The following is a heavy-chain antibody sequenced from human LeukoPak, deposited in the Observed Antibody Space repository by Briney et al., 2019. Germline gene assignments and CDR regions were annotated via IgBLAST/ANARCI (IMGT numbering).Heavy chain of an antibody. CDR1: GGSISSSSYY. Sequence: SETLSLTCTVSGGSISSSSYYWGWNRQPPGKGLEWIGSIYYSGSTYYNPSLKSRVTISVDTSKNQFSLKLSSVTAADTAVYYCAESHSGSYWPYYYGMDVWGQGTTVTVSS. D-gene: IGHD1-26*01. V-gene: IGHV4-39*07. CDR3: AESHSGSYWPYYYGMDV. J-gene: IGHJ6*02. CDR2: IYYSGST.